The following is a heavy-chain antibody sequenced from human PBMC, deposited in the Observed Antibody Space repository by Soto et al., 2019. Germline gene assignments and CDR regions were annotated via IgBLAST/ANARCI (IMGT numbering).Heavy chain of an antibody. CDR1: GFSISRYW. D-gene: IGHD1-26*01. Sequence: DVQLVESGGGLVQPGGSLRVSCGASGFSISRYWMSWVRRAPGKGLEWVGNIDQDGTGNSYAGSVRGRFTISRDNAMHSMYLHMDSLTAEATAVYFCARARGNGYYGQDTWGMDVWGQGTTVPVSS. CDR3: ARARGNGYYGQDTWGMDV. J-gene: IGHJ6*02. CDR2: IDQDGTGN. V-gene: IGHV3-7*05.